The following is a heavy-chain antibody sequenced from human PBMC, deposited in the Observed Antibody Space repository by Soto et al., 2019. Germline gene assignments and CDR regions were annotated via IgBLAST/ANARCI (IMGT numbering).Heavy chain of an antibody. CDR2: INGYNGNT. CDR1: GYTITSYG. Sequence: QVQLVQSGAEVKKHGASVKVSCKASGYTITSYGITWVRQAPEQGLEWLGWINGYNGNTNYAQKLQGRVTMTTDTSTSTAYMELRSLRSDDTAVYYCARMGDVPYYYYGMDVWGQGTTVTVSS. D-gene: IGHD3-16*01. J-gene: IGHJ6*02. CDR3: ARMGDVPYYYYGMDV. V-gene: IGHV1-18*01.